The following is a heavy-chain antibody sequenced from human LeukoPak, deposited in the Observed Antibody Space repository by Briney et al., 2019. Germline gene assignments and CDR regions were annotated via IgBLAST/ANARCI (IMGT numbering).Heavy chain of an antibody. CDR1: GLTVSSNY. D-gene: IGHD6-19*01. J-gene: IGHJ6*04. CDR3: AREFEVAGLAMDV. Sequence: GGSLRLSCAASGLTVSSNYMSWVRQAPGKGLEWVSAINSGGSTYYAESVKGRFTISRDNSKNTLYLQKKSLRAEDTAVYYCAREFEVAGLAMDVWGKGTTVTVSS. V-gene: IGHV3-53*01. CDR2: INSGGST.